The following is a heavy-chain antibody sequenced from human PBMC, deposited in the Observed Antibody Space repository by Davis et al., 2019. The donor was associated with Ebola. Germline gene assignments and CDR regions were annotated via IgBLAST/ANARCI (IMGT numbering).Heavy chain of an antibody. Sequence: KVSCKASGYTFSNYWIGWVRQLPGKGLEWMGIIYPGDSDTRYSPSFEGQVTISADRSISTAYLQWSSLKASDTAMYYCARHRGSRDGFDIWGQGTMVTVSS. D-gene: IGHD3-10*01. CDR2: IYPGDSDT. J-gene: IGHJ3*02. CDR1: GYTFSNYW. V-gene: IGHV5-51*01. CDR3: ARHRGSRDGFDI.